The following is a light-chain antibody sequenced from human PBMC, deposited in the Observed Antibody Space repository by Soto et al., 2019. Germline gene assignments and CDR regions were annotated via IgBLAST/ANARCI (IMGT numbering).Light chain of an antibody. J-gene: IGKJ4*01. Sequence: EIVLTQSPATLSLSPGERAILSCRASQSVSSYLAWYQQKPGQAPRLLIYDASNRATGIPARFSGSGSGTDFTLTISSLEPEDFAVYYCQQRSNWPPKLTFGGGTKVDIK. CDR2: DAS. CDR3: QQRSNWPPKLT. CDR1: QSVSSY. V-gene: IGKV3-11*01.